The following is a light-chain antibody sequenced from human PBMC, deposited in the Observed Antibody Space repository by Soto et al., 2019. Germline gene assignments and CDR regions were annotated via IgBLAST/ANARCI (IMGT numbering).Light chain of an antibody. CDR3: SSFSSITREV. V-gene: IGLV2-14*03. Sequence: QSALTQPASVSGSPGQSITISCTGTSSDVGGYSYVSLYQQHPGKTPKLMIYEVSNQPSGVAHRFSGSKSGNTASLTISGLETEDDADYYCSSFSSITREVFGGGTKLTVL. CDR2: EVS. J-gene: IGLJ2*01. CDR1: SSDVGGYSY.